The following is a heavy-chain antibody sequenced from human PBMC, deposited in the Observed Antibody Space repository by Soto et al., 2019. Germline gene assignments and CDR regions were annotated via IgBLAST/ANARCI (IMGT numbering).Heavy chain of an antibody. J-gene: IGHJ4*02. CDR1: RGSVSSATYY. CDR3: ARYRREAVAGYTLDN. Sequence: PSETLSLTCTVSRGSVSSATYYWNWIRQPPGKPLEWIGYIYYSGSTNYNPSLKSRVTISEDTSKSQFSLKVNSMTAADTAVYYCARYRREAVAGYTLDNWGQGILVTVSS. D-gene: IGHD6-13*01. CDR2: IYYSGST. V-gene: IGHV4-61*01.